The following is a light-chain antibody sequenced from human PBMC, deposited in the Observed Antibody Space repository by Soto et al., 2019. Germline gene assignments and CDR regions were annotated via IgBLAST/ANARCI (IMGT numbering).Light chain of an antibody. V-gene: IGKV1-39*01. CDR1: QSIGTY. CDR3: QQSYNTPT. Sequence: DIQVTQSPSSLSASFGDRVTITCRASQSIGTYLNWYHQKPGKAPQLLIYGASTLQSGVPSRFSGSGSGTHFTLTISSLQPGDFRTYSCQQSYNTPTFGQGTKVDIK. CDR2: GAS. J-gene: IGKJ1*01.